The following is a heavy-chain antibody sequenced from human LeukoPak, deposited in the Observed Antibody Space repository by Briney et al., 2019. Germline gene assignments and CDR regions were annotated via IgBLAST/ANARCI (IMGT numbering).Heavy chain of an antibody. CDR2: ISSTSTNI. CDR1: GFSFSDFN. CDR3: ARDRYCSSTSCYGADYYYYYGMDV. D-gene: IGHD2-2*01. Sequence: PGGSLRLSCAASGFSFSDFNMNWARQAPGKGLEWISYISSTSTNIYYADSVKGRFTISRDNAKNSLYLQMSSLRAEDTAVYYCARDRYCSSTSCYGADYYYYYGMDVWGQGTTVTVSS. J-gene: IGHJ6*02. V-gene: IGHV3-48*01.